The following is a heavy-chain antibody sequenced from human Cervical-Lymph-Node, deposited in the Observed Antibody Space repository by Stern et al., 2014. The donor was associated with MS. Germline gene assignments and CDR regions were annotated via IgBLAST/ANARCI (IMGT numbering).Heavy chain of an antibody. CDR1: GYSFTRYW. Sequence: QLVQSGAEVKKPGESLKISCKGSGYSFTRYWIGWVRQMPGKGLEWMGIIYPGDSDTRYSPSFQGQVTISVDKFISTAHLQWSSLKASDTAMYYCASSSMGATGAFDYWGQGTLLTVSS. CDR3: ASSSMGATGAFDY. CDR2: IYPGDSDT. D-gene: IGHD1-26*01. V-gene: IGHV5-51*03. J-gene: IGHJ4*02.